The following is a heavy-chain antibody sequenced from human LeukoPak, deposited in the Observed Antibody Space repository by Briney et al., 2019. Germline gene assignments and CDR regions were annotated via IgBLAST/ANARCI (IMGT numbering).Heavy chain of an antibody. J-gene: IGHJ6*02. CDR3: ARVLSRGITMIVVVSGKYGMDV. V-gene: IGHV1-18*01. CDR1: GYTFTSYG. CDR2: ISAYNGNT. D-gene: IGHD3-22*01. Sequence: ASVKVSCTASGYTFTSYGISWVRQAPGQGLEWMGWISAYNGNTNYAQKLQGRVTMTTDTSTSTAYMELRSLRSDDTAVYYCARVLSRGITMIVVVSGKYGMDVWGQGTTVTVSS.